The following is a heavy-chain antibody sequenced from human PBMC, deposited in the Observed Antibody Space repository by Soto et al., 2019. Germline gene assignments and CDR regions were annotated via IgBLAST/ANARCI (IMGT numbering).Heavy chain of an antibody. CDR3: VNSYAARGWYEGSDY. CDR1: GFTFRSSW. CDR2: IKDDGSET. D-gene: IGHD6-19*01. Sequence: EVQLVESGGGLVQPGGSLRLSCAASGFTFRSSWMSWVRLPPGNGLEWVANIKDDGSETDYVDSVKGRFTSSRDNAENSLYLQRHSLRVEDTAVYYCVNSYAARGWYEGSDYWGRGTVVTVSS. V-gene: IGHV3-7*03. J-gene: IGHJ4*02.